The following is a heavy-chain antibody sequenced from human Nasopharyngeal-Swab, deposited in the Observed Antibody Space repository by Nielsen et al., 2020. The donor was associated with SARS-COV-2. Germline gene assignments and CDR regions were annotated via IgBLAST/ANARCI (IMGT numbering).Heavy chain of an antibody. Sequence: SETLSLTCTVAGGSISSSSYYWGRIRQPPGKGREWIGSIYDSGSTYYNPSLKSRVTISVDTAKNQFSLKLSSVTAADTALYYCARERGRGGIWNYYYYYMDVWGKGTTVTVSS. CDR3: ARERGRGGIWNYYYYYMDV. V-gene: IGHV4-39*07. CDR2: IYDSGST. J-gene: IGHJ6*03. D-gene: IGHD3-10*01. CDR1: GGSISSSSYY.